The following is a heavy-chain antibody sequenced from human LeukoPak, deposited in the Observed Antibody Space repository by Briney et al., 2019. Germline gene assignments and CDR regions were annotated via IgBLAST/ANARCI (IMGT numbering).Heavy chain of an antibody. CDR3: AKVALGRGGLPNPYFFDY. V-gene: IGHV3-21*04. CDR2: ISSSSSYI. D-gene: IGHD1-26*01. J-gene: IGHJ4*02. CDR1: GFTFSSYS. Sequence: PGGSLRLSCAASGFTFSSYSMNWVRQAPGKGLEWVSSISSSSSYIYYADSVKGRFTISRDNSKNTLYLQMNSLRAEDTAVYYCAKVALGRGGLPNPYFFDYWGQGTLITVSS.